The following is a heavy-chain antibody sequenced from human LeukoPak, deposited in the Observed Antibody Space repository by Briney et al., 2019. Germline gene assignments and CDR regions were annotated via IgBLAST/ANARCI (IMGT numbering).Heavy chain of an antibody. D-gene: IGHD4-23*01. CDR1: GGSISSGGYY. Sequence: SETLSLTCTVSGGSISSGGYYWSWIRQHPGKGLEWIGYIYYSGSTYYNPSLKSRVTISVDTSKNQFSLKLSSVTAADTAVYYCARDREGGNSGVFDYWGQGTLVTVSS. J-gene: IGHJ4*02. CDR3: ARDREGGNSGVFDY. CDR2: IYYSGST. V-gene: IGHV4-31*03.